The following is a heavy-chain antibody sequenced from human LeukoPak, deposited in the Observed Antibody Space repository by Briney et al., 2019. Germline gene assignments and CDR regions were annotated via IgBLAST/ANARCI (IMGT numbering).Heavy chain of an antibody. Sequence: GGSLRLSCAASAFTFSSYSMNWVRQAPGKGLEWVSSISSSSSYIYYADSIKGRFTISRDNAKNSLYLQMNSLRAEDTAVYYCARGGPAAMGMSNFDYWGQGTLVTVSS. V-gene: IGHV3-21*01. CDR1: AFTFSSYS. D-gene: IGHD2-2*01. CDR2: ISSSSSYI. J-gene: IGHJ4*02. CDR3: ARGGPAAMGMSNFDY.